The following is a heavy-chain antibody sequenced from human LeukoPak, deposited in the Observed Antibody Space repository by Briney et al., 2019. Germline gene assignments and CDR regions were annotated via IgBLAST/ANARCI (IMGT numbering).Heavy chain of an antibody. CDR1: GGSISTYY. CDR3: ATTDSRGCQLFAS. D-gene: IGHD3-22*01. V-gene: IGHV4-4*07. CDR2: ISTSGYT. J-gene: IGHJ5*01. Sequence: PSETLSLTCTVSGGSISTYYLTWIRQPAGKGLEWIGCISTSGYTNNSPSLKSRFTMSVDTSKNQFSLRLSAGTAADTAVYYCATTDSRGCQLFASWGQGTLVTVSS.